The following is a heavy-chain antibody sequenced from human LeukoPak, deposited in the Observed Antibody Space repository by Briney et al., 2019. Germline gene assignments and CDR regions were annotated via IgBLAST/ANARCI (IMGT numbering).Heavy chain of an antibody. V-gene: IGHV4-30-4*01. CDR1: GYSISSGYY. J-gene: IGHJ4*02. CDR3: ARQRQRIYSFDY. Sequence: SETLSLTCTVSGYSISSGYYWSWIRQPPGKGLEWIGYIFYSGSTYYNPSLKSRFTISVDTSKNQFSLKLSSVTAADTAVYFCARQRQRIYSFDYWGQGTLVTVSS. CDR2: IFYSGST. D-gene: IGHD3-10*01.